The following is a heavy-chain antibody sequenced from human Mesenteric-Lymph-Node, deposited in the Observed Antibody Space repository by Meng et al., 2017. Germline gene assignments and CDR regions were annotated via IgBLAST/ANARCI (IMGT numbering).Heavy chain of an antibody. CDR1: GFTFSSYE. CDR3: ARRLRIAVADIEGARH. J-gene: IGHJ1*01. D-gene: IGHD6-19*01. Sequence: GGSLRLSCAASGFTFSSYEMNWVRQAPGKGLEWVSYISSSGTTIYYADSVKGRFTISRDNAKKSLYLQMNSLRVEDTAVYYCARRLRIAVADIEGARHWGQGTLVTVSS. CDR2: ISSSGTTI. V-gene: IGHV3-48*03.